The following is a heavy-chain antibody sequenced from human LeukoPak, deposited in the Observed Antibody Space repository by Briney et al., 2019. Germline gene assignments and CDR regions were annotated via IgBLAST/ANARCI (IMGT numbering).Heavy chain of an antibody. CDR3: ARLRSGGLFDP. V-gene: IGHV3-66*04. CDR1: GFTVSSNY. J-gene: IGHJ5*02. Sequence: GGSLRLSCAASGFTVSSNYMSWVRQAPGKGLEWVSVIYSGGSTYYAGSVKGRFTISRDNSKNTLYLQMNSLRAEDTAVYYCARLRSGGLFDPWGQGTLVTVSS. CDR2: IYSGGST.